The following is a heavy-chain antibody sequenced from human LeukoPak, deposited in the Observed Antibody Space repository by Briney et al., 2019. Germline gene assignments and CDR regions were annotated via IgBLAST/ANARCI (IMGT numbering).Heavy chain of an antibody. J-gene: IGHJ2*01. Sequence: PSETLSVTCAVSGGSISSGNWWRWVRQPPGKGLEWIGEIYHSGSTNYNPSLKSRVTISLDKSKNQFSLKLSSVTAADTAVYYCARDPEPDPFDPWGRGTLVTVSS. CDR1: GGSISSGNW. D-gene: IGHD1-14*01. CDR2: IYHSGST. CDR3: ARDPEPDPFDP. V-gene: IGHV4-4*02.